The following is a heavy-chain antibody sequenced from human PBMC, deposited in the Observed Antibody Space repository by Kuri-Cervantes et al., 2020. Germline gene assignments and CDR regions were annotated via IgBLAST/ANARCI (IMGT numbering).Heavy chain of an antibody. V-gene: IGHV3-33*08. CDR3: ARDPLGGDYYDY. D-gene: IGHD3-16*01. Sequence: GESLKISCVASGFTFSSYGMHWVRQAPGKGLEWVAVIWYDGSNKYYADSVKGRFTISRDNSKNTLYLQMNSLRAEDTAVYYCARDPLGGDYYDYWGQGTLVTVSS. CDR2: IWYDGSNK. J-gene: IGHJ4*02. CDR1: GFTFSSYG.